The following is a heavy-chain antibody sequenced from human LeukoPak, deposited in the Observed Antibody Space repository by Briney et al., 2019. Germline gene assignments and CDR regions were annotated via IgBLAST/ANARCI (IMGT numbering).Heavy chain of an antibody. V-gene: IGHV3-21*01. D-gene: IGHD6-13*01. J-gene: IGHJ4*02. CDR1: GFSFSTYT. Sequence: GGSLRLSCTASGFSFSTYTMNWVRQAPGKGLEWVSSISGVSSISRTSNIYYADSLKGRFTISRDNAKNSLYLEMNSLRVEDTAVYYCARKVAAAGTLNGLRYFDYWGQGTLVTVSS. CDR2: ISGVSSISRTSNI. CDR3: ARKVAAAGTLNGLRYFDY.